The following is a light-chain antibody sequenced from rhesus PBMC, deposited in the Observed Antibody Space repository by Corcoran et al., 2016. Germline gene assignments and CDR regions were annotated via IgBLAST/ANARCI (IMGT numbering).Light chain of an antibody. Sequence: DIQMTQSPSSLSASVGDTVTITCRASQGISSWLAWYQQKPGEAPILLIYKASSLQTGVPSRFSGRGSGTDFKITINSLQPEDFATYYCQQHNSYPRTFGQGTKVEIK. V-gene: IGKV1S6*01. CDR1: QGISSW. CDR2: KAS. J-gene: IGKJ1*01. CDR3: QQHNSYPRT.